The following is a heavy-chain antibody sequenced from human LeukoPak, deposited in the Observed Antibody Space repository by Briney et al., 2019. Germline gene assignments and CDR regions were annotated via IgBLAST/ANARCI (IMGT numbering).Heavy chain of an antibody. CDR1: GVTFSSYA. Sequence: TGGSLRLSCAASGVTFSSYAMHWVRQAPGKGLEWVAVISYDGSNKYYADSVKGRFTISRDNSKNTLYLQMNSLRAEDAAVYYCAGDASKQQLIYLDYWGQGTLVTVSS. V-gene: IGHV3-30-3*01. D-gene: IGHD6-13*01. CDR2: ISYDGSNK. CDR3: AGDASKQQLIYLDY. J-gene: IGHJ4*02.